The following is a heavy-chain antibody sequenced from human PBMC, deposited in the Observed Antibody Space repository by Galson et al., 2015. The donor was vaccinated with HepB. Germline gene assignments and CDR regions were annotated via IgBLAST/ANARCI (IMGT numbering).Heavy chain of an antibody. Sequence: SLRLSCAASGFTFSTYAMSWVRQAPGKGLEWVSAITASGYSTYYADSVKGRFTISRDNSKSTLYLQMNSLRAEDTAVYYCAMWGLLSTQGVYYFEYWGQGTLVTVSS. V-gene: IGHV3-23*01. CDR2: ITASGYST. CDR1: GFTFSTYA. J-gene: IGHJ4*02. CDR3: AMWGLLSTQGVYYFEY. D-gene: IGHD2-8*01.